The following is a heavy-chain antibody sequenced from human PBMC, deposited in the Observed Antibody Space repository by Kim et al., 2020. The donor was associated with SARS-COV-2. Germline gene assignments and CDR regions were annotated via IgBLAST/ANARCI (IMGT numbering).Heavy chain of an antibody. D-gene: IGHD5-12*01. V-gene: IGHV1-46*01. CDR2: INPSGGST. CDR1: GYTFTSYY. J-gene: IGHJ4*02. Sequence: ASVKVSCKASGYTFTSYYMHWVRQAPGQGLEWMGIINPSGGSTSYAQKFQGRVTMTRDTSTSTVYMELSSLRSEDTAVYYCARDPAEGYSGQYYFDYWGQGTLVTVSS. CDR3: ARDPAEGYSGQYYFDY.